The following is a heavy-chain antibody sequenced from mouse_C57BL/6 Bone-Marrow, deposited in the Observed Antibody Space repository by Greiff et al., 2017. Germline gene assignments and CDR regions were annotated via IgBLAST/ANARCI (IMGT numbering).Heavy chain of an antibody. CDR3: ARPYGF. J-gene: IGHJ2*01. CDR1: GYTFSSYT. D-gene: IGHD1-1*02. V-gene: IGHV5-9*01. Sequence: EVKLVEPGGGLVKPGGSLKLSCEASGYTFSSYTMSWVRQTPEKRLEWVATISGCGGNTYYPDSVKGRFTISRDKSRNTLYLQMSRLSSEDTALYYCARPYGFWGQGTTLTVSS. CDR2: ISGCGGNT.